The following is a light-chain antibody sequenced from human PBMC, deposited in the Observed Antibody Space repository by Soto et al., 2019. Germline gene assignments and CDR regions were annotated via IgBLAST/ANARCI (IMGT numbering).Light chain of an antibody. CDR3: QQYDNLPWT. CDR2: AAS. J-gene: IGKJ1*01. CDR1: QSITIY. V-gene: IGKV1-39*01. Sequence: EIRVNKSASSLSASVGDRVTITCRASQSITIYLNWYQQQPGKAPKLLIYAASSLQSGVPSRFSGSASGTDFTLTISSLQPEDIATYYCQQYDNLPWTFGQGTKVEIK.